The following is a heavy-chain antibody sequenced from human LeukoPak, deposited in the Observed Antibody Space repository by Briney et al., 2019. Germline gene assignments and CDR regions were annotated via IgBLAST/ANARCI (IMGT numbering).Heavy chain of an antibody. J-gene: IGHJ4*02. CDR2: ISGSGDST. Sequence: TGGSLRLSCAASGFTFSSYAMSWVRQAPGKGLEWVSAISGSGDSTYYADSVKGRFTISRDNSKNTLHLQMNSLRAEDTAVYYCAKDRARGGTTDFDYWGQGTLVTVSS. CDR3: AKDRARGGTTDFDY. V-gene: IGHV3-23*01. D-gene: IGHD1-7*01. CDR1: GFTFSSYA.